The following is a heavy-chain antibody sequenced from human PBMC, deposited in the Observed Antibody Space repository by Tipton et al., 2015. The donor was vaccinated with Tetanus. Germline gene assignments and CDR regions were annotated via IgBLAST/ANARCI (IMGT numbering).Heavy chain of an antibody. V-gene: IGHV4-59*01. D-gene: IGHD1-7*01. CDR1: GSSMSSYY. Sequence: TLSLTCSVSGSSMSSYYWSWIRQTPGKRLEWIGYITYSARTKYNPSLTSRVTLSLEASKNEFSLRLSSVTAADTAVYYCARDLGTSGFHWGQGTLVTVSS. J-gene: IGHJ4*02. CDR2: ITYSART. CDR3: ARDLGTSGFH.